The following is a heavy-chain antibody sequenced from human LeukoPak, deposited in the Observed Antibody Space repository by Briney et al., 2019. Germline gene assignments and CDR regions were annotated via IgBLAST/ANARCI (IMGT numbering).Heavy chain of an antibody. CDR1: GGSISSYY. V-gene: IGHV4-59*01. J-gene: IGHJ1*01. D-gene: IGHD6-19*01. CDR3: ARVSGIAVAGPGEYFQH. Sequence: PSETLSLTCTVSGGSISSYYWSWIRQPPGKGLEWIGYIYYSGSTNYNPSLKSRVTISVDTSKNQFSLKLSSVTAADTAVDYCARVSGIAVAGPGEYFQHWGQGTLVTVSS. CDR2: IYYSGST.